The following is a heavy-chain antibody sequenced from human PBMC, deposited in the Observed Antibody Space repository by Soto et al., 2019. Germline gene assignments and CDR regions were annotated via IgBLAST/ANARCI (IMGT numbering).Heavy chain of an antibody. J-gene: IGHJ4*02. CDR1: GFTFSSYW. CDR3: ARWGSSRWYKGFDY. CDR2: IKQDGSEK. Sequence: EVQLVESGGGLVQPGGSLRLSCAASGFTFSSYWMSWVRQAPGKGLEWVANIKQDGSEKYYVDSVKGRFTISRDNAKNSLYLQMNSLRAEDTAVYYCARWGSSRWYKGFDYWGQGTLVTVSS. V-gene: IGHV3-7*01. D-gene: IGHD6-13*01.